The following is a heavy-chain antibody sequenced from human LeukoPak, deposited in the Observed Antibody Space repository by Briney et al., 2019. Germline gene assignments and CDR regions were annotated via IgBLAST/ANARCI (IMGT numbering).Heavy chain of an antibody. Sequence: RRSLRLSCAASGFTFSSYAMHWVRQAPGKGLEWVAVISYDGSNKYYADSVKGRFTISRDNSKNTLYLQMNSLRAEDTAVYYCARDGGRAVAGTESYYYYGMDVWGQGTTVTVSS. D-gene: IGHD6-19*01. J-gene: IGHJ6*02. CDR2: ISYDGSNK. V-gene: IGHV3-30*04. CDR3: ARDGGRAVAGTESYYYYGMDV. CDR1: GFTFSSYA.